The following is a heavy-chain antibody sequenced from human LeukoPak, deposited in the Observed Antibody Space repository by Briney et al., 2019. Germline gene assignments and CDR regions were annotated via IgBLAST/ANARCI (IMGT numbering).Heavy chain of an antibody. CDR3: ARDLDGGYSYDD. CDR1: GFTFSSYW. D-gene: IGHD5-18*01. CDR2: ISSSSSYI. J-gene: IGHJ4*02. V-gene: IGHV3-21*01. Sequence: GGSLRLSCAASGFTFSSYWMSWVRQAPGKGLEWVSSISSSSSYIYYADSVKGRFTISRDNAKNSLYLQMNSLRAEDTAVYYCARDLDGGYSYDDWGQGTLVTVSS.